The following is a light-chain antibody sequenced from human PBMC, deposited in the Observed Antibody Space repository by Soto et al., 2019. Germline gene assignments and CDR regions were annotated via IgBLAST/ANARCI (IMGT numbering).Light chain of an antibody. V-gene: IGLV1-40*01. J-gene: IGLJ1*01. Sequence: QSVLTQPPSVSGAAGQRVTISCTGGSSNIGAGYDVHWYQQLPGTAPKLLIYGDTNRPSGVPDRFSGSKSGTSASLAITGLQAADEADYYCQSYDSSLSGSNVFGTGTKVTVL. CDR3: QSYDSSLSGSNV. CDR1: SSNIGAGYD. CDR2: GDT.